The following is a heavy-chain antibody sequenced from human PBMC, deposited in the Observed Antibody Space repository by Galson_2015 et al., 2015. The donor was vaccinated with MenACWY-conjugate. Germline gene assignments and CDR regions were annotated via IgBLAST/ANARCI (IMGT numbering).Heavy chain of an antibody. J-gene: IGHJ4*02. CDR1: GDSISSSSYY. D-gene: IGHD4-11*01. V-gene: IGHV4-39*01. CDR2: IYYSGST. CDR3: ASEGFYSNYVNPYY. Sequence: SETLSLTCTVSGDSISSSSYYWGWIRQPPGKGLEWIGSIYYSGSTYYNPSLKSRVTISVDTSKNQSSLKLSSVTAADTAVYYCASEGFYSNYVNPYYWGQGTLVTVSS.